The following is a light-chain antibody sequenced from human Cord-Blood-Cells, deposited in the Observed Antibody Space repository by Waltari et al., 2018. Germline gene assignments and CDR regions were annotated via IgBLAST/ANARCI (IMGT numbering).Light chain of an antibody. CDR3: QQSYRT. CDR1: QSISSY. CDR2: AAS. V-gene: IGKV1-39*01. Sequence: DIQMTQSPSSLSASVGDRVTITCRASQSISSYLNLYQQKPGKAPKLLIYAASSLQSGVPSRFSGSGSGTDFTLTISSLQPENFATYYCQQSYRTFGQGTKVEIK. J-gene: IGKJ1*01.